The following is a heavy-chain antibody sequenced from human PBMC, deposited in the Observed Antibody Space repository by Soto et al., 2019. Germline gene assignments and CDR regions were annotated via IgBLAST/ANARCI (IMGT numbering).Heavy chain of an antibody. D-gene: IGHD1-7*01. CDR2: TYYRSKWYN. Sequence: SQTLSLTCAISGDSASSDSAAWNWIRQSPSRGLEWLGRTYYRSKWYNDYAVSVKSRITINPDTSKNQFSLQLNSVTPEDTAVYYCARDLLSITGTSDAFDIWGQGTMVTVSS. CDR3: ARDLLSITGTSDAFDI. V-gene: IGHV6-1*01. J-gene: IGHJ3*02. CDR1: GDSASSDSAA.